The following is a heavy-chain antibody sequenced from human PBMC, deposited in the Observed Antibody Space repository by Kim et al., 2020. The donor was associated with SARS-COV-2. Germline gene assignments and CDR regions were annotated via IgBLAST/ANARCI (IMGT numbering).Heavy chain of an antibody. J-gene: IGHJ5*02. CDR3: ASSIPDSSAWFDP. V-gene: IGHV3-33*01. CDR2: IWYDGSNK. D-gene: IGHD6-19*01. CDR1: GFTFSSYG. Sequence: GGSLRLSCAASGFTFSSYGMHWVRQAPGKGLEWVAVIWYDGSNKYYADSVKGRFTISRDNSKNTLYLQMNSLRAEDTAVYYCASSIPDSSAWFDPWGQGTLVTVSS.